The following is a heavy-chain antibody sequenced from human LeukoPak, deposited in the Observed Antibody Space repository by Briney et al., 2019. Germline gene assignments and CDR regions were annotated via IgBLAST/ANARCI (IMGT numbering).Heavy chain of an antibody. Sequence: PSETLSLTCTVSGYSISSGYYWGWIRQPPGKGLEWIGSIYHSGSTYYNPSLKSRVTISVDTSKNQFSLKLSSVTAADTAVYYCARVTIGYCSAGSCNHAFDIWGQGTMVTVSS. V-gene: IGHV4-38-2*02. CDR3: ARVTIGYCSAGSCNHAFDI. CDR2: IYHSGST. J-gene: IGHJ3*02. D-gene: IGHD2-15*01. CDR1: GYSISSGYY.